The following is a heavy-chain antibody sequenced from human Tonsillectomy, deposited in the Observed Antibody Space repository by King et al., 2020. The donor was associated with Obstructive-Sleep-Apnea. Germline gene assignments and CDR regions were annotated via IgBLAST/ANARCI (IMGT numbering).Heavy chain of an antibody. CDR1: GFTFSNYA. CDR2: ISYDGSNK. D-gene: IGHD5-12*01. CDR3: ARDRIVAQYHYYYGMDV. V-gene: IGHV3-30*04. J-gene: IGHJ6*02. Sequence: VQLVESGGGVVQPGRSLRLSCAASGFTFSNYAMHWVRQAPGKGLEWVAVISYDGSNKYYADSVKGRFTISRDNSKNTLYLQMKSLRAEDTAVYYCARDRIVAQYHYYYGMDVWGQGTTVTVSS.